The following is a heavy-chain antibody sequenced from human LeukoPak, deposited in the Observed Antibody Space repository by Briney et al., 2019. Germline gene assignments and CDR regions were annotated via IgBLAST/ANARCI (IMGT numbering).Heavy chain of an antibody. Sequence: PGGSLRLSSAASGFTFSSYAMSWVRQAPGKGLEWVSAISGSGGSTYYADSVKGRFTISRDNSKNTLYLQMNSLRAEDTAVYYCATFRSVGLRLGELSFADIWGQGTMVTVSS. CDR1: GFTFSSYA. CDR2: ISGSGGST. D-gene: IGHD3-16*02. V-gene: IGHV3-23*01. CDR3: ATFRSVGLRLGELSFADI. J-gene: IGHJ3*02.